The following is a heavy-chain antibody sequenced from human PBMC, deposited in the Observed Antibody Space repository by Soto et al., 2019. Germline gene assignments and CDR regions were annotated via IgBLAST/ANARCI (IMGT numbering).Heavy chain of an antibody. Sequence: SVTCTVSGGSISRYYWSWIRQPPGKGLEWNGYIYYSGSTNYNPSLKSRVTISVDSSKNQFSLTLSSVTAADTAVYYCARAGGFNWFDPGGQGTLLTASS. J-gene: IGHJ5*02. D-gene: IGHD3-16*01. CDR1: GGSISRYY. CDR2: IYYSGST. CDR3: ARAGGFNWFDP. V-gene: IGHV4-59*12.